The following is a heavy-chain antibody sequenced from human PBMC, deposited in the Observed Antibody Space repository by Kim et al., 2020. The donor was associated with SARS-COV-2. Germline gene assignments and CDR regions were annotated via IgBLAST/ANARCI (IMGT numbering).Heavy chain of an antibody. CDR3: ARDRRGLLSFFDY. V-gene: IGHV4-31*02. D-gene: IGHD3-10*01. Sequence: YNPSLKSRVTISVDTSKNQFSLKLSSVTAADTAVYYCARDRRGLLSFFDYWGQGTLVTVSS. J-gene: IGHJ4*02.